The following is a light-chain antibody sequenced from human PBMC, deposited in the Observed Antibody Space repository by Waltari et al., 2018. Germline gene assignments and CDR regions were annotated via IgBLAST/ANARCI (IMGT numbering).Light chain of an antibody. CDR3: SSYTSSSTVGVL. Sequence: SPGQSITISCTGTSYDVGHYNYVSWYQQRPGKAPKLIIYDVSYRPSGVSNRFSGSKSGSTASLTISGLQAEDEADYHCSSYTSSSTVGVLFGGGTKLTVL. CDR1: SYDVGHYNY. V-gene: IGLV2-14*03. CDR2: DVS. J-gene: IGLJ2*01.